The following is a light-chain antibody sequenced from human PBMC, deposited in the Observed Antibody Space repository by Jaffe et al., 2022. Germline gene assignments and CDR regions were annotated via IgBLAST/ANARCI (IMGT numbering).Light chain of an antibody. CDR1: QGISNF. J-gene: IGKJ1*01. Sequence: DIQMTQSPSAMSASVGDTVTITCRASQGISNFLAWFQQKPGKVPKRLIYDSSRLHSGVPSRFSGSGSGTEFTLTISSLQPEDFATYYCLQHSGYPWTFGQGTKVETK. CDR2: DSS. CDR3: LQHSGYPWT. V-gene: IGKV1-17*03.